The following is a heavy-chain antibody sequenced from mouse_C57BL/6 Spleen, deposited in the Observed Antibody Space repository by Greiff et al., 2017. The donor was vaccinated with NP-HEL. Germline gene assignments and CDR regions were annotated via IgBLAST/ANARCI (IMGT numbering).Heavy chain of an antibody. Sequence: DVKLVESGGGLVKPGGSLKLSCAASGFTFSSYAMSWVRQTPEKRLEWVATISDGGSYTYYPDNVKGRFTISRDNAKNNLYLQMSHLKSEDTAMYYCAREDVFYAMDYWGQGTSVTVSS. CDR3: AREDVFYAMDY. CDR2: ISDGGSYT. CDR1: GFTFSSYA. V-gene: IGHV5-4*01. J-gene: IGHJ4*01.